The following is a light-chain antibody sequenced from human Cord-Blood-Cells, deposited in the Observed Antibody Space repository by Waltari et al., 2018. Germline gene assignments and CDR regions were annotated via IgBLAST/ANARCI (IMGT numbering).Light chain of an antibody. V-gene: IGKV3-20*01. Sequence: EIVLTQSPGTLSLSPGERATLSCRASQSVSSSYLAWYQQKPGQAPRLLIYGASSRATGIPDRFRGSGSGTDFTLTISRLEPEDFAVYYCQQYGSSPKLTFGGGTK. CDR1: QSVSSSY. CDR2: GAS. CDR3: QQYGSSPKLT. J-gene: IGKJ4*01.